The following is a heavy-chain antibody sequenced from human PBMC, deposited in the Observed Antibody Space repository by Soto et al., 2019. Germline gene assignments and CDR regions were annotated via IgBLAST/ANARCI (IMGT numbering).Heavy chain of an antibody. V-gene: IGHV1-8*01. CDR3: ARVDATIFGVVITS. CDR1: GYTFTSYD. J-gene: IGHJ4*02. CDR2: MNPNSGNT. Sequence: ASVKVSCKASGYTFTSYDINWVRQATGQGLEWMGWMNPNSGNTGYAQKFQGRVTMTRNTSISTAYMELSSLRSEDTAVYYCARVDATIFGVVITSWGQGTLVTVSS. D-gene: IGHD3-3*01.